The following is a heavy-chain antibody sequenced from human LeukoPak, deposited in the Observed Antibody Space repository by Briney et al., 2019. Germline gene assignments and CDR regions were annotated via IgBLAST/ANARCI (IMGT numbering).Heavy chain of an antibody. D-gene: IGHD5-18*01. V-gene: IGHV4-59*08. Sequence: SETLSLTCTVSGGSISSYYWSWIRQPPGKGLEWIGYIYYSGGTNYNPSLKSRVTISVDTSKNQFSLKLSSVTAADTAVYYCARHGYSYGYNYYGMDVWGQGTTVTVSS. J-gene: IGHJ6*02. CDR2: IYYSGGT. CDR1: GGSISSYY. CDR3: ARHGYSYGYNYYGMDV.